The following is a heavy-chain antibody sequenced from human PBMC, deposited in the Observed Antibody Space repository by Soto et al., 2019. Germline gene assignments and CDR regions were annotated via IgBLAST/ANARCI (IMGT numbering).Heavy chain of an antibody. CDR3: GRGRSGQIIIFY. Sequence: ASVKVSCKTSGYTFTGHYIHWVRQAPQQGPEWMGEIGPESGATRYAEKFRGRVTMTMDTSITTVYMELRNLSPDDTAVYYCGRGRSGQIIIFYWGQGTPVTVSS. D-gene: IGHD1-26*01. J-gene: IGHJ4*02. CDR1: GYTFTGHY. V-gene: IGHV1-2*02. CDR2: IGPESGAT.